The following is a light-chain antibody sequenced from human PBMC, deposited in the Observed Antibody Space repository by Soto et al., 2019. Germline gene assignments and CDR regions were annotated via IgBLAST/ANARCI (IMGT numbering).Light chain of an antibody. CDR2: AAS. CDR3: KPNYRATPWT. Sequence: DIQMTQSPSSLSASVGDRITITCRASQSISRYLNWYQHKPGKAPKLLINAASSLERGVPSRFSGRGSGTDFTPNISSLQPDDFATYYCKPNYRATPWTFGQGIKVEIX. V-gene: IGKV1-39*01. CDR1: QSISRY. J-gene: IGKJ1*01.